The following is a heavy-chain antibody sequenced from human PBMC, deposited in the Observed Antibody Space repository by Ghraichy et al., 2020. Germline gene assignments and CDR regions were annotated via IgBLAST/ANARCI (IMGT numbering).Heavy chain of an antibody. Sequence: GGSLRLSCAASGFTVSSNYMSWVRQAPGKGLEWVSIIYSGGSTYYADSVKGRFTISRDNSKNTLYLQMNSLRAEDTAVFYCARDGYYDSSGYLTYWGQGTLVTVSS. CDR1: GFTVSSNY. J-gene: IGHJ4*02. V-gene: IGHV3-53*01. CDR2: IYSGGST. CDR3: ARDGYYDSSGYLTY. D-gene: IGHD3-22*01.